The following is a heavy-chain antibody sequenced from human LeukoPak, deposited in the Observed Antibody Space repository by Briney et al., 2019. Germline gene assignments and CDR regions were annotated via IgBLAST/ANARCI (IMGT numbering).Heavy chain of an antibody. CDR1: GGSISGYY. CDR3: AREYSSSSGRRAFDI. J-gene: IGHJ3*02. V-gene: IGHV4-59*08. D-gene: IGHD6-6*01. Sequence: SETLSLTCTVCGGSISGYYWSWIRQPPGKGLEWIGYIYYSGSTNYNPSLKSRLTISIDTSENQFSLKLSSVTAADTAVYYCAREYSSSSGRRAFDIWGQGTMVTVSS. CDR2: IYYSGST.